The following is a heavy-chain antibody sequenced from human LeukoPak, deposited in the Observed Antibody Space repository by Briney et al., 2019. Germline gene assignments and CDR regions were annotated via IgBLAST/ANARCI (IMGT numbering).Heavy chain of an antibody. CDR2: IKRDGSEK. D-gene: IGHD3-10*01. CDR1: GFTFNNYW. V-gene: IGHV3-7*01. J-gene: IGHJ4*02. CDR3: GRGDRGPY. Sequence: GGSLRLSCAASGFTFNNYWMSWVRQAPGKGLEWVANIKRDGSEKYYVGSVKGRFTISRGNAKNSLYLQMNSLRAEDTAVYFCGRGDRGPYWGQGTLVTVSS.